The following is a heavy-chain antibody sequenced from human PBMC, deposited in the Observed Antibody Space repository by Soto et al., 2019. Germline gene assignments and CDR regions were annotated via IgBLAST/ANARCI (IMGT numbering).Heavy chain of an antibody. D-gene: IGHD6-13*01. CDR1: GFTFSTYA. CDR3: AGSPGTYWYFAL. V-gene: IGHV3-23*01. J-gene: IGHJ2*01. CDR2: ISDSGDTT. Sequence: EVQLLESGGGLVQPGGSLRLSCAASGFTFSTYAMGWVRQAQGKGPEWVSAISDSGDTTYYADSVKGRFTISRDNSKNTLYLQMNSLRAEDTAVYYCAGSPGTYWYFALWGRGTLVTVSS.